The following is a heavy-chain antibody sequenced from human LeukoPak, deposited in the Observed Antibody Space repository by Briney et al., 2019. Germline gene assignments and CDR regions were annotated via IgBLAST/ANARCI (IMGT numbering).Heavy chain of an antibody. J-gene: IGHJ4*02. D-gene: IGHD3-10*01. CDR3: AKNPSDLGGSGSNNYFDC. Sequence: PGGSLRLSCAASGFTLSSYDMSWVRQAPGKGLEWVSGITYSSGYTYYADSVKGRFTISRDNSRNTLYLQMNSLRAEDTAVYYCAKNPSDLGGSGSNNYFDCWGQGTPVTVSS. CDR1: GFTLSSYD. V-gene: IGHV3-23*01. CDR2: ITYSSGYT.